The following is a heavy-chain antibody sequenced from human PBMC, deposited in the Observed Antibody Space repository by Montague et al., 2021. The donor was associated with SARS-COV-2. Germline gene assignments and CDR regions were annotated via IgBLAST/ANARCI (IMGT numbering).Heavy chain of an antibody. CDR3: ARRTYDILTGYDYGMDV. Sequence: PALVKPIQTLTLTCNFSGFSLSTSGMCVSWIRQPPGKALEWLARSDWDDDKYYSTSLKTRLTISKDTSKNQVVLTMTNMDPVDTATYYCARRTYDILTGYDYGMDVWGQGTTVTVSS. J-gene: IGHJ6*02. CDR1: GFSLSTSGMC. V-gene: IGHV2-70*11. CDR2: SDWDDDK. D-gene: IGHD3-9*01.